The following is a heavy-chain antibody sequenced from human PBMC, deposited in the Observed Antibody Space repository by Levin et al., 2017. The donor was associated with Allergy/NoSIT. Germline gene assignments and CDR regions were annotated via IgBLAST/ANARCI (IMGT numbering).Heavy chain of an antibody. J-gene: IGHJ4*02. Sequence: HPSETLSLTCAASGFSFRTYGMHWVRQAPGKGPEWLALISHDGTNIYYSDPVRGRFTISRDISRNTLYLQMNNLRTEDTAMYYCARPGGAMVRGANFDRWGQGTLVTVSS. D-gene: IGHD3-10*01. CDR1: GFSFRTYG. CDR2: ISHDGTNI. V-gene: IGHV3-30*03. CDR3: ARPGGAMVRGANFDR.